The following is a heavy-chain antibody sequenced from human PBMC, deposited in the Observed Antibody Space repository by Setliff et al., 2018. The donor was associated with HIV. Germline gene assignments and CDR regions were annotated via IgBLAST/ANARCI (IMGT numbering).Heavy chain of an antibody. CDR2: FDPEDGPDDGQT. J-gene: IGHJ4*02. D-gene: IGHD1-26*01. Sequence: ASVKVSCKVSGSSLTELSIHWARQTPGKGLQWMGGFDPEDGPDDGQTIYARKFQGRVTMTEDTSTDTAYMVLARLTSEDTAVYFCATVGPTGAYFHDWGQGTLVTVSS. CDR1: GSSLTELS. CDR3: ATVGPTGAYFHD. V-gene: IGHV1-24*01.